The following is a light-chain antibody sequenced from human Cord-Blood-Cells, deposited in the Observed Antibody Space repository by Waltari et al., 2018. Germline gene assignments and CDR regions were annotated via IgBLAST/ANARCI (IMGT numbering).Light chain of an antibody. J-gene: IGKJ1*01. V-gene: IGKV3-20*01. Sequence: EIVLTQSPGTLSLSPGERVTLSCRASQSVSSSYLAWYQQKPGQAPRLLIYGASRRPTGIPERFSGSGSGTDFTLTISRLEPEDFEVYYCQQYGSSPPTFGQGTKVEIQ. CDR1: QSVSSSY. CDR3: QQYGSSPPT. CDR2: GAS.